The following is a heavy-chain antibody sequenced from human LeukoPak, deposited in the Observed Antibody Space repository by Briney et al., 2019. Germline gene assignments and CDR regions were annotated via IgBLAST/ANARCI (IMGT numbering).Heavy chain of an antibody. CDR3: AREEYSDYRYYYYYYMDV. Sequence: ASVKVPCKASGYTLTDYYIHWVRQAPGQGLEWMGWMNPNTGGTNYAQKFQGRVTMTRDTSISTAYMELNRLTFDDTAVYYCAREEYSDYRYYYYYYMDVWGKGTTVTVSS. D-gene: IGHD4-11*01. CDR2: MNPNTGGT. V-gene: IGHV1-2*02. CDR1: GYTLTDYY. J-gene: IGHJ6*03.